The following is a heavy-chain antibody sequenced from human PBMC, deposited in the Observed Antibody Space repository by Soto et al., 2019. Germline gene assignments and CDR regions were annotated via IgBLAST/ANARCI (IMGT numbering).Heavy chain of an antibody. D-gene: IGHD3-10*01. CDR1: GYTFTSYG. V-gene: IGHV1-18*01. Sequence: ASVKVSCKASGYTFTSYGISWVRQAPGQGLEWMGWINAGNGNTKYSQKFQGRVTITRDTSASKAYMELRSLRSDDTAVYYCARDHRPQWFGESVDYWGQGTLVTVSS. CDR3: ARDHRPQWFGESVDY. CDR2: INAGNGNT. J-gene: IGHJ4*02.